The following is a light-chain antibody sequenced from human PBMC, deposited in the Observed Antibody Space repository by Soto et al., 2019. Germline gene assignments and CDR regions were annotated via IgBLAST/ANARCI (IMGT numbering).Light chain of an antibody. Sequence: DIQMTQSPSSLSASVGDRVTITCRASQSITYWLAWYQQKPGRDPKLLIYDIFNLQSGVPSRFSGSGSGTEFTLTISSLQPDDSATYYCQQYPRFSFTFGHGTKLEIK. CDR2: DIF. J-gene: IGKJ2*01. CDR3: QQYPRFSFT. CDR1: QSITYW. V-gene: IGKV1-5*01.